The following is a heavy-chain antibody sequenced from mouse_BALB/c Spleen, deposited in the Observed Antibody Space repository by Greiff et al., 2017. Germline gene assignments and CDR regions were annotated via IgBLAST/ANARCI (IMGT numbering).Heavy chain of an antibody. Sequence: EVKLVESGGGLVKPGGSLKLSCAASGFTFSSYAMSWVRQSPEKRLEWVAEISSGGSYTYYPDTVTGRFTISRDNAKNTLYLEMSSLRSEDTAMYYCARDGNWFAYWGQGTLVTVSA. CDR2: ISSGGSYT. CDR1: GFTFSSYA. D-gene: IGHD2-1*01. CDR3: ARDGNWFAY. J-gene: IGHJ3*01. V-gene: IGHV5-9-4*01.